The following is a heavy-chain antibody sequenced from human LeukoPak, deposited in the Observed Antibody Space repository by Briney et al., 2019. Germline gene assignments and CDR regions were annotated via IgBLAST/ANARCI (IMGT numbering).Heavy chain of an antibody. Sequence: SVKVSCKASGYTFTSYGISWVRQAPGQGLEWLGGIIPVFGTTTYAQKFQAKVTMTADKSTNTAYLEISSLTSDDTAVYYCARCSPGDSSNFYAVLQYWGQGTQVTVST. CDR1: GYTFTSYG. J-gene: IGHJ4*02. D-gene: IGHD3-22*01. CDR3: ARCSPGDSSNFYAVLQY. CDR2: IIPVFGTT. V-gene: IGHV1-69*06.